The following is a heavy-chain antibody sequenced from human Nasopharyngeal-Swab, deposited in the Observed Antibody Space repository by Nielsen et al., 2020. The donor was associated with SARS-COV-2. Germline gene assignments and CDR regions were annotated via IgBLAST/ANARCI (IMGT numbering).Heavy chain of an antibody. Sequence: ASVKVSCKASGYTFTSYYMHWVRQAPGQGLEWMGIINPSGGSTSYAQKFQGRVTMTRDTSTSTVYMELSSLRSEDTAVYYCARVGQDLVRGVESLNWYFDLWGRGTLVTVSS. CDR1: GYTFTSYY. J-gene: IGHJ2*01. V-gene: IGHV1-46*01. CDR2: INPSGGST. D-gene: IGHD3-10*01. CDR3: ARVGQDLVRGVESLNWYFDL.